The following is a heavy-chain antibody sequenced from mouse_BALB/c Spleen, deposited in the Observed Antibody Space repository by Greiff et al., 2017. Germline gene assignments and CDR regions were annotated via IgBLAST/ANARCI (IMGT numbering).Heavy chain of an antibody. CDR2: IYPSDSYT. J-gene: IGHJ3*01. V-gene: IGHV1-69*02. D-gene: IGHD2-4*01. Sequence: VQLQQPGAELVRPGASVKLSCKASGYTFTSYWINWVKQRPGQGLEWIGNIYPSDSYTNYNQKFKDKATLTVDKSSSTAYMQLSSPTSEDSAVYYCTRGDYDYEKFAYWGQGTLVTVSA. CDR3: TRGDYDYEKFAY. CDR1: GYTFTSYW.